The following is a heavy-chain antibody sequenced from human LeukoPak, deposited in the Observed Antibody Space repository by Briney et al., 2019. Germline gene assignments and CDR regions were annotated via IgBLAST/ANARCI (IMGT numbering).Heavy chain of an antibody. D-gene: IGHD6-13*01. Sequence: GGSLRLSCAASGFTFSGYGMHWVRQAPGKGLEWVAFIRYDGSNKYYADSVKGRFTVSRDNSNNTLYLQMNSLRPEDTAVYYCVKVDGDSSSWYPWDYWGQGTLVTVSS. CDR2: IRYDGSNK. J-gene: IGHJ4*02. V-gene: IGHV3-30*02. CDR3: VKVDGDSSSWYPWDY. CDR1: GFTFSGYG.